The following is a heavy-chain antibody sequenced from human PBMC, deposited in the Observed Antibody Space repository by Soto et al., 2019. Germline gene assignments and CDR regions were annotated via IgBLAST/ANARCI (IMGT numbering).Heavy chain of an antibody. J-gene: IGHJ3*02. V-gene: IGHV4-31*03. CDR3: ARESCSGGSCYQRGDAFDI. CDR1: GGSISSGGYY. Sequence: SETLSLTCTVSGGSISSGGYYWSWIRQHPGKGLEWIGYIYYSGSTYYNPSLKSRVTISVDTSKNQFSLKLSSVTAADTAVYYCARESCSGGSCYQRGDAFDIWGQGTMVTVSS. CDR2: IYYSGST. D-gene: IGHD2-15*01.